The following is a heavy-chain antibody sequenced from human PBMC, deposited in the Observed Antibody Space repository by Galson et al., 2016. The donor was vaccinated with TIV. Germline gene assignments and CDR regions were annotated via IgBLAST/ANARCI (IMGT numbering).Heavy chain of an antibody. Sequence: SLRLSCAASGFTFSSYNMHWVRQAPGKGLEWVALIAYDGSYKHYTGSVKGRFTVSRDNSKATLDLQMNSLGAEDTALYYWAKEENSGYYPNDAFDFWGQGTMVTVS. CDR1: GFTFSSYN. D-gene: IGHD3-3*01. V-gene: IGHV3-30*18. CDR2: IAYDGSYK. J-gene: IGHJ3*01. CDR3: AKEENSGYYPNDAFDF.